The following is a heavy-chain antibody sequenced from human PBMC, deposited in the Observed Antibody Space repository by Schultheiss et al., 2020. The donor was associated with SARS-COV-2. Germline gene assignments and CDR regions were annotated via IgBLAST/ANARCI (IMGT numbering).Heavy chain of an antibody. Sequence: ASVKVSCKASGYTFTGYYMHWVRQAPGQGLEWMGWINAGNGNTNYAQKLQGRVTMTTDTSTSTAYMELRSLRSDDTAVYYCARSRDGYNYLGDYWGQGTLVTVSS. CDR3: ARSRDGYNYLGDY. V-gene: IGHV1-18*04. J-gene: IGHJ4*02. CDR1: GYTFTGYY. D-gene: IGHD5-24*01. CDR2: INAGNGNT.